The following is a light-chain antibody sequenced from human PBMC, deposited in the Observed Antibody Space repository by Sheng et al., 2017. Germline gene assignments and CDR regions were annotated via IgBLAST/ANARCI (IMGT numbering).Light chain of an antibody. J-gene: IGLJ2*01. CDR1: SSDVGAYNF. Sequence: QPASVSGSPGQSITISCIGTSSDVGAYNFVSWYQHHPDRAPNLIIYDVTKRPSGVSDRFSGSKSGNTASLTISGLQADDEADYYCSSYTTSSTQVFGGGTKLTVL. CDR3: SSYTTSSTQV. CDR2: DVT. V-gene: IGLV2-14*03.